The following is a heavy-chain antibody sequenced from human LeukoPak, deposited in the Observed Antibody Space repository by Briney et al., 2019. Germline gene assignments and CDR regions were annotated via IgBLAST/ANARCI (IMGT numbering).Heavy chain of an antibody. Sequence: GGSLRLSCAASGFTFSSYSMNWVRQAPGKGLEWVSSISSSSSYMYYADSVKGRFTISRDNAKDSLYLQMNSLRAEDTAVYYCARDSSLSARRGWFDPWGQGTLVTVSS. J-gene: IGHJ5*02. CDR3: ARDSSLSARRGWFDP. V-gene: IGHV3-21*01. CDR1: GFTFSSYS. CDR2: ISSSSSYM. D-gene: IGHD6-6*01.